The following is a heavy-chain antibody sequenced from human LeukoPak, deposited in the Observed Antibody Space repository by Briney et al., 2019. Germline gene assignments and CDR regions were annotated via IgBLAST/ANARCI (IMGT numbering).Heavy chain of an antibody. J-gene: IGHJ6*02. D-gene: IGHD3-9*01. Sequence: PSETLSLTCAVSGGSISSSNWWSWVRQPPGKGLEWIGEIYHSGSTNYNPSLKSRVTISVDKSKNQFSLKLSSVTAADTAVYYCARVGDYDILTGYCYYYYGMDVWGQGTTVTVS. CDR2: IYHSGST. CDR3: ARVGDYDILTGYCYYYYGMDV. CDR1: GGSISSSNW. V-gene: IGHV4-4*02.